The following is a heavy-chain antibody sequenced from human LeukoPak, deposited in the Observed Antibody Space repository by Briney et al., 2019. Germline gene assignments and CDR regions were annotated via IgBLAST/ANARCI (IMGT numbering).Heavy chain of an antibody. CDR3: ARDGRYSDTSGYYYSHYYMDV. J-gene: IGHJ6*03. Sequence: SETLSLTCTVSGGSINYYYWSWIRQPPGKGLEYIGYIYSSGSTNYNPSLKSRVTMSVDTSKNQFSLKLSSVTAADTAVYYCARDGRYSDTSGYYYSHYYMDVWGKGTTVTVSS. D-gene: IGHD3-22*01. V-gene: IGHV4-59*01. CDR2: IYSSGST. CDR1: GGSINYYY.